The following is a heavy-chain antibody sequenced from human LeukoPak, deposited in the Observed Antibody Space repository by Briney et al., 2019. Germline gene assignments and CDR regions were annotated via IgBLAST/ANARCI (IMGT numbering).Heavy chain of an antibody. D-gene: IGHD3-22*01. CDR2: IYPGDSDT. CDR1: GSSFTSYW. CDR3: ARLPHYYDSSGNYFDY. J-gene: IGHJ4*02. Sequence: GESLQISCKGSGSSFTSYWIGWVRQLPGKGLEWMGIIYPGDSDTRYSPSFQGQVTISADKSISTAYLQWSSLKASDTAMYYCARLPHYYDSSGNYFDYWGQGTLVTVSS. V-gene: IGHV5-51*01.